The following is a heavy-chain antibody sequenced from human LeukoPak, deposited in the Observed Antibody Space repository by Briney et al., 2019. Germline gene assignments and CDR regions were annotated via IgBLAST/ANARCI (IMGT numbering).Heavy chain of an antibody. Sequence: SETLSLTCTVSGGSISSAPYYWSWIRQRPGKGLEWMGYISHSGNTYYNPSLRSRLNISADTSRNQFSLKLRSVTAADTALYFCAREGYYYDSSGPIDYWGQGTRVTVSS. V-gene: IGHV4-31*03. D-gene: IGHD3-22*01. CDR3: AREGYYYDSSGPIDY. CDR1: GGSISSAPYY. J-gene: IGHJ4*02. CDR2: ISHSGNT.